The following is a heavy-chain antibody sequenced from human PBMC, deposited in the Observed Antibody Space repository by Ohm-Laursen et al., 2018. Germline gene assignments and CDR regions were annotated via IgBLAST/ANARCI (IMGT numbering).Heavy chain of an antibody. CDR2: INHSGST. CDR3: ARDVTTGMDV. CDR1: GGSFRDCY. V-gene: IGHV4-34*01. Sequence: GTLSLTCPVYGGSFRDCYWSWIRQPPGKGLEWIGEINHSGSTDYNPSLKSRVTISVDTSKNQFSLKLSSVTAADTAVYYCARDVTTGMDVWGQGTTVTVSS. D-gene: IGHD4-11*01. J-gene: IGHJ6*02.